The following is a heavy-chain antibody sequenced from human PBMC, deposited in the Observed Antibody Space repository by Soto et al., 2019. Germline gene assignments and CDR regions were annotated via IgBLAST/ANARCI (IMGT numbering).Heavy chain of an antibody. CDR2: IIPILGIA. CDR1: GGTFSSYT. CDR3: ARVKDDFWSGYYTGQDNWFDP. V-gene: IGHV1-69*02. Sequence: EASVKVSCKASGGTFSSYTISWVRQAPGQGLEWMGRIIPILGIANYAQKFQGRVTITADKSTSTAYMELSSLRSEDTAVYYCARVKDDFWSGYYTGQDNWFDPWGQGTLVTVSS. J-gene: IGHJ5*02. D-gene: IGHD3-3*01.